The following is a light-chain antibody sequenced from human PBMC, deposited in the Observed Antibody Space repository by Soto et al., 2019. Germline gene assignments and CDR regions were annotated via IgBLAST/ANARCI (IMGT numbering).Light chain of an antibody. CDR1: SSDVGGYNY. CDR2: EVS. CDR3: SSYTTSSTGV. J-gene: IGLJ2*01. Sequence: QSVLTQPASVSGSPGQSITISCTGTSSDVGGYNYVSWYQQYPGKAPKLMIYEVSNRPSGVSNRFSGSKSGNTASLTISGLQAEDEADYYCSSYTTSSTGVFGGGTKLTVL. V-gene: IGLV2-14*01.